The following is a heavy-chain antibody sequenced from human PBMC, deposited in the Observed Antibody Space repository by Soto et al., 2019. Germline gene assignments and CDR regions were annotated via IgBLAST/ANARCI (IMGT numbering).Heavy chain of an antibody. CDR2: INHSGST. CDR3: AVRGAARPFAY. V-gene: IGHV4-34*01. CDR1: GGSFSGYY. J-gene: IGHJ4*02. D-gene: IGHD6-6*01. Sequence: SETLSLTCAVYGGSFSGYYWSWIRQPPGKGLEWIGEINHSGSTNYNPSLKSRVTISVDTSKNQFSLKLSSVTAADTAVYYCAVRGAARPFAYWGKGTMVTVSS.